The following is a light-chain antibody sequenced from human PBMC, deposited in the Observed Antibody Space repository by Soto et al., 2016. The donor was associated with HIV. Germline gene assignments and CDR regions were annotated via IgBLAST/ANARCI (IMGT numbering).Light chain of an antibody. CDR1: NIGTKS. Sequence: SHVLTQSPSVSVAPGKTATITCGGNNIGTKSVHWYQQKPGQAPVLVVYDDSDRPSGIPQRFSGSKSGNTAALTIRGVEAGDEADYYCQLWDTSDDHYVRLGGGTKLTVL. V-gene: IGLV3-21*03. J-gene: IGLJ2*01. CDR3: QLWDTSDDHYVR. CDR2: DDS.